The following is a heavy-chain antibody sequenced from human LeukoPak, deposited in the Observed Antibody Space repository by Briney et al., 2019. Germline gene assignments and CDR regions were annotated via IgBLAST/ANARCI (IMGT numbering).Heavy chain of an antibody. CDR2: INPDGSST. D-gene: IGHD3-16*01. V-gene: IGHV3-74*01. J-gene: IGHJ6*02. CDR1: GFTFSHYG. Sequence: GGSLRLSCAASGFTFSHYGLHWARQAPGKGLVWVSHINPDGSSTNYADSVKGRFTISRDNSKNTLYLQMGSLRAEDMAVYYCARGVGSLVYYYGMDVWGQGTTVTVSS. CDR3: ARGVGSLVYYYGMDV.